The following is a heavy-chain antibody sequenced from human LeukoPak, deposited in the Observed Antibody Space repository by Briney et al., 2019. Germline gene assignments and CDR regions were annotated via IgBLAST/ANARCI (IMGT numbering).Heavy chain of an antibody. V-gene: IGHV3-64*01. Sequence: PVGSLRLSCAASGFTFSNYAMHWVRQTPGKGLQYVSVISSNGGSTYYANSVKDRFTISRDNSKDTLYLQMGSLTAEDMGVYYCARGQIVYSGSYSDYWGQGTLVTVSS. D-gene: IGHD1-26*01. CDR3: ARGQIVYSGSYSDY. CDR2: ISSNGGST. J-gene: IGHJ4*02. CDR1: GFTFSNYA.